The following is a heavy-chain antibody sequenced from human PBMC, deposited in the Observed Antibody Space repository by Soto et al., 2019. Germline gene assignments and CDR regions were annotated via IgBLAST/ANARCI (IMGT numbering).Heavy chain of an antibody. D-gene: IGHD2-15*01. J-gene: IGHJ4*02. Sequence: VQLVESGGGLVQPGESLRLSCAASGFTFSNYWMHWVRQAPGKGLVWVSRIDSDGSRITYADFVKGRFTISRDNAKNTVYLHMNSLTAEDTAVYYCVRTSLVVAVATREDFWGQGTQVTVSS. CDR3: VRTSLVVAVATREDF. CDR2: IDSDGSRI. V-gene: IGHV3-74*01. CDR1: GFTFSNYW.